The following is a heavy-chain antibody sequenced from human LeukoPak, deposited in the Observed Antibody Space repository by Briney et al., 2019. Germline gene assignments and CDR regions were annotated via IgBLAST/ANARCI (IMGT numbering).Heavy chain of an antibody. CDR1: GYTFTGYY. V-gene: IGHV1-2*02. CDR3: ARSAVIIGGVDY. CDR2: ISAYNGNT. Sequence: ASVKVSCKASGYTFTGYYMHWVRQAPGQGLEWMGWISAYNGNTIYAQKFQGRVTMTRDMSTSTVYMELSSLRSEDTAVYYCARSAVIIGGVDYWGQGTLVTVSS. D-gene: IGHD3-10*01. J-gene: IGHJ4*02.